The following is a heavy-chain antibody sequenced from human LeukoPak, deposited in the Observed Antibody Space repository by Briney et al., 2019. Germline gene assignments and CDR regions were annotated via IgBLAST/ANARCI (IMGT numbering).Heavy chain of an antibody. CDR2: ISWDGGST. CDR1: GFTFDDYA. Sequence: GGSLRLSCAASGFTFDDYAMHWVRQAPGKGLEWVSLISWDGGSTYYADSVKGRFTISRDNSKNSLYLQMNSLRAEDTALYYCAKAGQGYSYGYGYFDLWGRGTLVTVPS. V-gene: IGHV3-43D*03. D-gene: IGHD5-18*01. J-gene: IGHJ2*01. CDR3: AKAGQGYSYGYGYFDL.